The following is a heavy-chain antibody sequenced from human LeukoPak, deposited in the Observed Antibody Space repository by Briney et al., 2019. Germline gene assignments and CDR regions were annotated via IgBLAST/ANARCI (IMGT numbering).Heavy chain of an antibody. CDR1: GLTFNSYA. CDR3: AKGVDTAMVDY. J-gene: IGHJ4*02. V-gene: IGHV3-23*01. Sequence: GGSLRLSCAAPGLTFNSYAMNWVRQAPGKGLEWVSAISGRGSSTYYADSVKGRFAISRDNSKNTLYLQMNSLRAEDTAVYYCAKGVDTAMVDYWGQGTLVTVSS. D-gene: IGHD5-18*01. CDR2: ISGRGSST.